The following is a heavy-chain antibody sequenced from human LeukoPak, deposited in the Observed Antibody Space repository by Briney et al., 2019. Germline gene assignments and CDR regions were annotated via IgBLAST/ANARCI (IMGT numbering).Heavy chain of an antibody. CDR1: GFSLSTSGVS. V-gene: IGHV2-5*01. D-gene: IGHD6-6*01. CDR2: IFWNDDK. Sequence: ESGPTLVNPTQTLTLTCTFSGFSLSTSGVSVGWIRQPPGKALEWLALIFWNDDKRYIPSLKSRLTITKDTSKNQVVLTRTNMDPVDTATYYCAHRRSYTSSSVAFDIWGQGTMVTVSS. J-gene: IGHJ3*02. CDR3: AHRRSYTSSSVAFDI.